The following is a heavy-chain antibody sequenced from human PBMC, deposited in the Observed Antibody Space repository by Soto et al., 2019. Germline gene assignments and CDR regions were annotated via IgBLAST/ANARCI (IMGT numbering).Heavy chain of an antibody. CDR2: IYYSGST. CDR1: GGSISRGGYY. V-gene: IGHV4-31*03. D-gene: IGHD3-22*01. J-gene: IGHJ4*02. Sequence: PSETLSLTCTVSGGSISRGGYYWSWIRQHPGKGLEWIGYIYYSGSTYYNPSLKSRVTISVDTSKNQFSLKLSSVTAADTAVYYCARTRDYDSSGYDYWGQGTLVTVSS. CDR3: ARTRDYDSSGYDY.